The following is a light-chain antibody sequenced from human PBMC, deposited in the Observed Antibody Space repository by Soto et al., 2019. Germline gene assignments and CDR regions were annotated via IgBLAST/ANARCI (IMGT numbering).Light chain of an antibody. V-gene: IGKV4-1*01. CDR3: QQYYSAPIT. CDR2: WAS. CDR1: QSVLYKSNNKNY. J-gene: IGKJ5*01. Sequence: DIVMTQSPDSLAVSLGERATINCKSSQSVLYKSNNKNYLAWYQQKPGQPPKLLIYWASTRESGVPDRFSGSESGTDFTLTISSLQAEDVAVYYCQQYYSAPITFGQGTRLEIK.